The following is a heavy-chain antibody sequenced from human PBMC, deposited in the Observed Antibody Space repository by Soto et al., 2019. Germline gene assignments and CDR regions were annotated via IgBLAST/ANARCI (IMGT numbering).Heavy chain of an antibody. CDR3: AKDRMGGAFDY. V-gene: IGHV3-30*18. CDR2: ISYDGSNK. Sequence: GGSLRLSCAASGFTFSSYGMHWVRQAPGKGLEWVAVISYDGSNKYYADSVKGRFTISRDNSKNTLYLQMNSLRAEDTAVYYCAKDRMGGAFDYWGQGTLVTVSS. J-gene: IGHJ4*02. D-gene: IGHD2-21*01. CDR1: GFTFSSYG.